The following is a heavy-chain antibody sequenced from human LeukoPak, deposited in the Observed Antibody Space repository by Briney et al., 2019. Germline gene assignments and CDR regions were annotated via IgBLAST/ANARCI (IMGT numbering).Heavy chain of an antibody. CDR1: GFTFSSYA. CDR3: ARDPPRGD. V-gene: IGHV3-23*01. J-gene: IGHJ4*02. CDR2: ISGSGGTT. Sequence: GGSLRLSCAVSGFTFSSYAMSWVRQAPGKGLEWVSVISGSGGTTYYSDSVKGRFTISRDNSKNTLYLQMNSLRAEDTAVYYCARDPPRGDWGQGTLVTVSS. D-gene: IGHD5-24*01.